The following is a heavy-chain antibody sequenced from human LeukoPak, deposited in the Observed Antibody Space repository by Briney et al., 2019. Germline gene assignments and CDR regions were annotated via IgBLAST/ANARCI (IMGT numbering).Heavy chain of an antibody. D-gene: IGHD6-13*01. CDR3: VRVLIWYSRSWSVGLSGAFDI. CDR2: TNHSGST. CDR1: GGSLSGYY. Sequence: SETLSLTCAVHGGSLSGYYWSWIRQPPGKGLEWSGETNHSGSTNDNPSLKSRVTISVDTSKNQFSLKLSSVTAAERAGYDCVRVLIWYSRSWSVGLSGAFDIWGQGTMVTVSS. V-gene: IGHV4-34*01. J-gene: IGHJ3*02.